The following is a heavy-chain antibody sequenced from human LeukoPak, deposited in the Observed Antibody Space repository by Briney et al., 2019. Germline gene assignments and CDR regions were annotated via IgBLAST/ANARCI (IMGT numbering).Heavy chain of an antibody. CDR2: IYSGGIT. D-gene: IGHD1-26*01. Sequence: GGSLRLSCAASGFTVTSNDMSWVRQAPGKGLEWVSLIYSGGITYYAESVKGRFTITRDNSKNTLYLQMNSLRAEDTAVYYCAREQVATIRGAFEIWGQGTMVTVSS. J-gene: IGHJ3*02. CDR3: AREQVATIRGAFEI. V-gene: IGHV3-53*01. CDR1: GFTVTSND.